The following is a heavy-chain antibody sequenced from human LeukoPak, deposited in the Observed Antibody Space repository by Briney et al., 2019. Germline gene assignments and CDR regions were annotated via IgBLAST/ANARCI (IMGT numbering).Heavy chain of an antibody. D-gene: IGHD3-3*01. Sequence: SETLSLTCAVYGGSFSDYYWSWIRQPPGKGLEWIGEINHSGSTNYNPSLKSRVTISVDTSKNQFSLKLSSVTAADTALYYCAREEISDDFWSDYPPVGYMDVWGKGTPVTVS. CDR3: AREEISDDFWSDYPPVGYMDV. CDR1: GGSFSDYY. J-gene: IGHJ6*03. V-gene: IGHV4-34*01. CDR2: INHSGST.